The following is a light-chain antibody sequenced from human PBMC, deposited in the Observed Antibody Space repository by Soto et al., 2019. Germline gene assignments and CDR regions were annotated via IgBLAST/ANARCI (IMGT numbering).Light chain of an antibody. J-gene: IGLJ1*01. Sequence: QSALTQPASVSGSPGQSITISCTGTSSDVGGYNYVSWYQQHPGKAPKLMIYEVSNRPSGVSNRFSGSKPGNTASLTISGLQAEDEADYYCSSYTSSSLNYVFGTGTKLTVL. CDR1: SSDVGGYNY. CDR2: EVS. CDR3: SSYTSSSLNYV. V-gene: IGLV2-14*01.